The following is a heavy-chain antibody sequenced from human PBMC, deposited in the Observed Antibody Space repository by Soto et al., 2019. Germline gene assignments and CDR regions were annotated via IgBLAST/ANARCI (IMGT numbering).Heavy chain of an antibody. CDR3: ARWGNNKKLEY. D-gene: IGHD3-16*01. CDR2: ISGSGGST. Sequence: GWSLRLSCAASGFTFSSYAMSLVRQAPGKGLEWVSAISGSGGSTYYADSVKGRFTISRDNSKKTLYLQMKSLRAEDTAVYYCARWGNNKKLEYWGEGTLVTVSS. CDR1: GFTFSSYA. J-gene: IGHJ4*02. V-gene: IGHV3-23*01.